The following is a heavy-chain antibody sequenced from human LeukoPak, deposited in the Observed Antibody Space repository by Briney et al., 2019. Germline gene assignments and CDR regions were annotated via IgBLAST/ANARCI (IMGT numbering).Heavy chain of an antibody. CDR2: INPSGGGT. J-gene: IGHJ6*02. CDR1: GYTFTSYY. CDR3: ARDAYYDSSGSSIAYYYGMDV. D-gene: IGHD3-22*01. Sequence: GASVKVSCKASGYTFTSYYMHWVRQAPGQGLEWMGIINPSGGGTSYAQKFQGRVTMTRDTSTSTVYMELSSLRSEDTAVYYCARDAYYDSSGSSIAYYYGMDVWGQGTTVTVSS. V-gene: IGHV1-46*01.